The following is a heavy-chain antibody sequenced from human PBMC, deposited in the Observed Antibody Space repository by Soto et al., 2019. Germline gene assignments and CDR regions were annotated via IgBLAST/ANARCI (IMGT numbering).Heavy chain of an antibody. J-gene: IGHJ5*02. V-gene: IGHV1-69*02. CDR2: IIPILGIA. CDR3: ASRPTTVTTGNWFDP. CDR1: GGTFSSYT. Sequence: SVKVSCKASGGTFSSYTISWVRQAPGQGLEWMGRIIPILGIANYAQKFQGRVTITADKSTSTAYMELSSLRSEDTAVYYCASRPTTVTTGNWFDPWGQGTLVTVSS. D-gene: IGHD4-4*01.